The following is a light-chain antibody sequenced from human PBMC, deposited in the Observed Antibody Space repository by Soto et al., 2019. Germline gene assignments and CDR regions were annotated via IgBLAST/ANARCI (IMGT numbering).Light chain of an antibody. Sequence: IQLTQCPSSLSASLGYRFTITCLASQGISSYLAWYQQKPGKAPKLLIYAASTLQSGVPSRFSGSGSGTDFTLTISSLQPEDFATYYCQQLNSYPITFGQGTRLEIK. V-gene: IGKV1-9*01. CDR3: QQLNSYPIT. CDR2: AAS. CDR1: QGISSY. J-gene: IGKJ5*01.